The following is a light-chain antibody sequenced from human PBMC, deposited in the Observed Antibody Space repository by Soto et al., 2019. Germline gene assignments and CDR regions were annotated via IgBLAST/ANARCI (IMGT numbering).Light chain of an antibody. Sequence: QSALTQPASVSGSPGQSITISCTGTSSDVGSYNLVSWYQQHPGKAPKLMIYEGSKRPSGVSNRFSGSKSGNTASLTFSGVQDEDEAEYYCCSYAGSSVAFGGGTKLTVL. CDR2: EGS. CDR3: CSYAGSSVA. V-gene: IGLV2-23*01. J-gene: IGLJ2*01. CDR1: SSDVGSYNL.